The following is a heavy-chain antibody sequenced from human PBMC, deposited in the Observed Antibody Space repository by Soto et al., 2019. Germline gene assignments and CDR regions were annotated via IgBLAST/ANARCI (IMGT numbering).Heavy chain of an antibody. CDR3: AKDRTSLDYGDYLVGFDY. CDR2: ISWNSGTV. V-gene: IGHV3-9*01. CDR1: GFTFDDYA. Sequence: GGSLRLSCAASGFTFDDYAMHWVRQAPGRGLEWVSGISWNSGTVVYADSVKGRFTISRDNAKSSLYLRMSNLRPEDTAFYYCAKDRTSLDYGDYLVGFDYWGPEPWSPSPQ. D-gene: IGHD4-17*01. J-gene: IGHJ4*01.